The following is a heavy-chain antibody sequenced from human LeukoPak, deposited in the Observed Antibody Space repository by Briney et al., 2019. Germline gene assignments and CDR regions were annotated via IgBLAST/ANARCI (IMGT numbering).Heavy chain of an antibody. V-gene: IGHV1-8*01. D-gene: IGHD3/OR15-3a*01. CDR3: TRGPPNWGYDF. CDR1: GYIFTSYD. J-gene: IGHJ4*02. CDR2: MSPNSGNT. Sequence: ASVKVSCKASGYIFTSYDINWVRQATGQRLEWLGWMSPNSGNTGYAQKFQGRVTMTRSTALSTAYMELSSLKSDDTTVYYRTRGPPNWGYDFWGQGTLVTVSS.